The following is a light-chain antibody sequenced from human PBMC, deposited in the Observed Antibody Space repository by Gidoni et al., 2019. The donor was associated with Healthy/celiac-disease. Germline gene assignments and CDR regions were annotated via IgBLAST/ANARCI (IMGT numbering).Light chain of an antibody. J-gene: IGKJ1*01. CDR2: LGS. CDR1: QSLLHSNGYIY. V-gene: IGKV2-28*01. Sequence: IVLTQSPLSLPVTPGEPAAISCRSSQSLLHSNGYIYLDWYLQKPGQSPQRLLYLGSNRASGVPDRFSGSGSGIDFTLKISRVEAKEVGVYYCMQAVQTPRTFXXXTKVEIK. CDR3: MQAVQTPRT.